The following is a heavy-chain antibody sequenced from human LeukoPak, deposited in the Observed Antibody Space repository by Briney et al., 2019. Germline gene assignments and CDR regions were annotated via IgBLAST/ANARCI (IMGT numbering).Heavy chain of an antibody. D-gene: IGHD1-26*01. Sequence: GSLRLSCAASGFTFSSYWMSWVRQAPGKGLEWVANIKQDGREKDYVDSVKGRFTISRDNAKNSLYLQMNSLRAEDTAVYYCARRRYSGSSQHFDYWGQGTLVTVSS. CDR3: ARRRYSGSSQHFDY. J-gene: IGHJ4*02. V-gene: IGHV3-7*01. CDR1: GFTFSSYW. CDR2: IKQDGREK.